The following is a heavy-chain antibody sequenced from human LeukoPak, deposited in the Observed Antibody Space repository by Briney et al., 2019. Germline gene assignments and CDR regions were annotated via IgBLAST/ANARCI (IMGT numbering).Heavy chain of an antibody. CDR1: GFTFSSYA. CDR3: AKDRNPRDGYKSNRDAFDI. V-gene: IGHV3-23*01. Sequence: GGSLRLSCAAAGFTFSSYAMSWVRQAPGKGLEWVSAISGSGGSTYYADSVKGRFTISRDNSKNTLYLQMNSLRAEDTAVYYCAKDRNPRDGYKSNRDAFDIWGQGTMVTVSS. D-gene: IGHD5-24*01. J-gene: IGHJ3*02. CDR2: ISGSGGST.